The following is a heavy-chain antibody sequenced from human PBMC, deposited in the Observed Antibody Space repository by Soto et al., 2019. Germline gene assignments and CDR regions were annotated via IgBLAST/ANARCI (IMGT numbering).Heavy chain of an antibody. Sequence: EVQLVESGGGLVQPGGSLRLSCSASGFTFSNYAMHWVRQAPGKGLEYVSGISTNGGSTYYADSVKGRFTISRDNSKNTLYLQMSSLRAEDTAVYYCVRELYEERPFAYWGQGTLVTVSS. CDR1: GFTFSNYA. J-gene: IGHJ4*02. D-gene: IGHD2-15*01. CDR3: VRELYEERPFAY. V-gene: IGHV3-64D*06. CDR2: ISTNGGST.